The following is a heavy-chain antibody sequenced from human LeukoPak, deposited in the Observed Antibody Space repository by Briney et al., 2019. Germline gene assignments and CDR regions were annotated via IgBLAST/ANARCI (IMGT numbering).Heavy chain of an antibody. CDR1: GFTFSSYA. CDR3: ARASGMGQRLGGAFDI. Sequence: GGSLRLSCAASGFTFSSYAMHWVRQAPGKGLEYVSAISSNGGSTYYANSVKGRFTISRDNSKNTLYLQMGSLRAEDMAVYYCARASGMGQRLGGAFDIWGQGTMVTVSS. J-gene: IGHJ3*02. CDR2: ISSNGGST. V-gene: IGHV3-64*01. D-gene: IGHD6-25*01.